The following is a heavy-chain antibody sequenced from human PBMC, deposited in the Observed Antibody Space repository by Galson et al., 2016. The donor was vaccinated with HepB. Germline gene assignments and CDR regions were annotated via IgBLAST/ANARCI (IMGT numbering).Heavy chain of an antibody. Sequence: SLRLSCAASGFTFGDYGLSWVRQAPGKGLEWVACIRSRGYGGTTEYAASVEGRFTVSRDDSKSIAYLQMNSLKTEDTAVYYCARFYTDYYDRSDYLDYWGRGTPVTVSS. J-gene: IGHJ4*02. D-gene: IGHD3-22*01. CDR1: GFTFGDYG. CDR3: ARFYTDYYDRSDYLDY. V-gene: IGHV3-49*04. CDR2: IRSRGYGGTT.